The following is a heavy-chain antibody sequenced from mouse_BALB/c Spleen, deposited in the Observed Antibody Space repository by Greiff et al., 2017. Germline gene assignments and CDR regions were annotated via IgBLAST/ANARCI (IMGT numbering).Heavy chain of an antibody. J-gene: IGHJ4*01. CDR1: GFTFSSYA. CDR2: ISSGGST. Sequence: EVQGVESGGGLVKPGGSLKLSCAASGFTFSSYAMSWVRQTPEKRLEWVASISSGGSTYYPDSVKGRFTISRDNARNILYLQMSSLRSEDTAMYYCARGEGNYAMDYWGQGTSVTVSS. V-gene: IGHV5-6-5*01. CDR3: ARGEGNYAMDY. D-gene: IGHD2-14*01.